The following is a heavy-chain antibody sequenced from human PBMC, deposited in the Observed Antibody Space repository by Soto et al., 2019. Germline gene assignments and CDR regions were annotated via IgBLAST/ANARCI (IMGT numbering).Heavy chain of an antibody. D-gene: IGHD3-3*01. CDR2: IYYSGST. V-gene: IGHV4-30-4*01. J-gene: IGHJ4*02. CDR3: AREESGYYTFDY. Sequence: QPPGKGLEWIGYIYYSGSTYYNPSLKSRVTISVDTSKNQFSLKLSSVTAADTAVYYCAREESGYYTFDYWGQGTLVTVSS.